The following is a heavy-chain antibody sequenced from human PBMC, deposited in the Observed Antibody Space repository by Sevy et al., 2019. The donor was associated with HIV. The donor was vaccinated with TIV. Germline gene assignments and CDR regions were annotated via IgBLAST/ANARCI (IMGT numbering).Heavy chain of an antibody. D-gene: IGHD6-19*01. V-gene: IGHV3-7*01. CDR1: GFTFSSYW. Sequence: GGSLRLSCAASGFTFSSYWMSWVRQAPGKGLEWVANIKQDGSEKYYVDSVKGRFTISRDNAKNSLYLQMNSLRAEDTAVYYCAREGSGWYYYYYYGMDVWGQATKVTVSS. CDR3: AREGSGWYYYYYYGMDV. CDR2: IKQDGSEK. J-gene: IGHJ6*02.